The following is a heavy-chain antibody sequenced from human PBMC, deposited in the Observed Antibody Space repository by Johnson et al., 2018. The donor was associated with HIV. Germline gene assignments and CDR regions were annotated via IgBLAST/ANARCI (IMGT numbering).Heavy chain of an antibody. CDR1: GFTFSSYA. CDR3: AREGQEFNDAFDI. CDR2: ISYDGSNK. V-gene: IGHV3-30*04. D-gene: IGHD3-10*01. Sequence: VQLVESGGGVVQPGRSLRLSCAASGFTFSSYAMHWVRQAPGKGLEWVAVISYDGSNKYYADSVKGRFTISSDNSKNTLYLQMNSLRAEDTAVYYCAREGQEFNDAFDIWGQVTMVTVSS. J-gene: IGHJ3*02.